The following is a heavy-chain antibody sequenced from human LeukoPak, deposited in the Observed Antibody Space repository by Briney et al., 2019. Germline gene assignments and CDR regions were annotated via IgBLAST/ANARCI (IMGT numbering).Heavy chain of an antibody. CDR1: GGSISSYY. CDR2: IFYSGST. V-gene: IGHV4-59*01. CDR3: ARVNYDSSSYYPTYYFDY. J-gene: IGHJ4*02. D-gene: IGHD3-22*01. Sequence: SETLSLTFTVSGGSISSYYWSWVRPPPGKGRGGDGDIFYSGSTNYNPSLKSRVTISVDTSKNQFSLMLSSVTAADTAVYSCARVNYDSSSYYPTYYFDYWGQGTLVAVSS.